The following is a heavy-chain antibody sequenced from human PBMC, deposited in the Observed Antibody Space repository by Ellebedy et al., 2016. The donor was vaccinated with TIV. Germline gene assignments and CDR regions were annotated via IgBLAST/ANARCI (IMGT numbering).Heavy chain of an antibody. CDR1: GFSFSSYA. J-gene: IGHJ4*02. CDR2: IVGSGGSR. CDR3: ARGTLNNDWGLGF. Sequence: GESLKISCAASGFSFSSYAMSWVRQAPGKGLEWVSGIVGSGGSRYADSVKGRFTISRDNSKNTLYLQMNSLRVEDTAVYYCARGTLNNDWGLGFWGQGTLVTVSS. V-gene: IGHV3-23*01. D-gene: IGHD3-9*01.